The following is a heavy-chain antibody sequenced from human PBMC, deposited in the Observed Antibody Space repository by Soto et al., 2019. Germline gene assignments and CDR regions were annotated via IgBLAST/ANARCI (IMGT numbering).Heavy chain of an antibody. D-gene: IGHD3-3*01. Sequence: GGSLRLSCAASGFTFSNAWMNWVRQAPGKGLEWVGRIKSKTDGGTTDYAAPVKGRFTISRDDSKNTLYLQMNSLKTEDTAVYYCTTDSPECGVVIIGLHYWGQGTLVTVSS. V-gene: IGHV3-15*07. CDR3: TTDSPECGVVIIGLHY. J-gene: IGHJ4*02. CDR2: IKSKTDGGTT. CDR1: GFTFSNAW.